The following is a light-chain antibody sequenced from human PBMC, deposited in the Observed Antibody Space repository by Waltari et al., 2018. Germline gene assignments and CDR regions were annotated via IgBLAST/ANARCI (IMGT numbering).Light chain of an antibody. CDR2: GAS. CDR3: QHYVRLPAT. CDR1: QRVSRS. J-gene: IGKJ1*01. Sequence: IVLTQSPGTLSLSPGERATLSCKTSQRVSRSLDWSQQQPGKAPKLLIYGASTRSTGIPDRFLGSRSGTDFSLTISSLEPEYFAIYLCQHYVRLPATFGQGTKVEIK. V-gene: IGKV3-20*01.